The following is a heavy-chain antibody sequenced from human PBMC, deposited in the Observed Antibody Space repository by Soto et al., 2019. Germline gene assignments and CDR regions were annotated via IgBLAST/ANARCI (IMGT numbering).Heavy chain of an antibody. J-gene: IGHJ4*02. V-gene: IGHV1-18*04. CDR3: ARDNGYYDL. Sequence: QIQMVQSGAEVKQPGASVKISCKTSGYTFSSYSINWVRQAPGQGLEWMAWISTYSGNTHYAERVQGRVTVTLDKSVRTAFMEMRGLTSDDTAVYFCARDNGYYDLWGQGTLVTVSS. CDR2: ISTYSGNT. CDR1: GYTFSSYS.